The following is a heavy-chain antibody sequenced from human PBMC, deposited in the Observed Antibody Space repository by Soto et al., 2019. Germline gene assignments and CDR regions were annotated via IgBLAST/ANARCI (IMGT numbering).Heavy chain of an antibody. CDR1: GFTFSSSP. CDR2: IGTSSTYI. J-gene: IGHJ5*02. Sequence: EVQLVESGGGLVQPGGSLRLSCAASGFTFSSSPMNWLRQAPGKGLEWVSYIGTSSTYIHYADSVKGRFTISRDDAKNSLYLQMDSLRDEDTAVYYCARDVWVYGSGSHYNNWFDPWGQGTLVSVSS. V-gene: IGHV3-48*02. CDR3: ARDVWVYGSGSHYNNWFDP. D-gene: IGHD3-10*01.